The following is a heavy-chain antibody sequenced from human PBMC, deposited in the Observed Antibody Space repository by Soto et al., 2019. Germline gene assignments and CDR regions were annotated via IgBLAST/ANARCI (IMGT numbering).Heavy chain of an antibody. CDR2: IYYSGST. Sequence: ASETLSLPCTVSGGSISSGGYYWSWNRQHPGKGLEWIGYIYYSGSTYYNPSLKSRVTISVDTSKNQFSLKLSSVTAADTAVYYCARYCSGGSCYIGDDAFDIWGQGTMVTVSS. V-gene: IGHV4-31*03. J-gene: IGHJ3*02. CDR3: ARYCSGGSCYIGDDAFDI. D-gene: IGHD2-15*01. CDR1: GGSISSGGYY.